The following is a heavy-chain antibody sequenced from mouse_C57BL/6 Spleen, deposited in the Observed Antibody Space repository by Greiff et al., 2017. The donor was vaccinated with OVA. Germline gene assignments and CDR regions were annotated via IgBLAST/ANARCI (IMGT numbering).Heavy chain of an antibody. CDR2: IHPNSGST. CDR1: GYTFTSYW. J-gene: IGHJ3*01. Sequence: VQLQQPGAELVKPGASVKLSCKASGYTFTSYWMHWVKQRPGQGLEWIGMIHPNSGSTNYNEKFKSKATLTVDKSSSAAYMQLSSLSSEDSAVYCCARGADGRTWFAYWGQGTLVTVSA. V-gene: IGHV1-64*01. CDR3: ARGADGRTWFAY. D-gene: IGHD1-1*01.